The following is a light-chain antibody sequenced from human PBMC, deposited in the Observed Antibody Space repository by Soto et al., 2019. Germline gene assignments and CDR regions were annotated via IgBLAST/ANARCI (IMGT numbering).Light chain of an antibody. CDR1: SSDVGGYNY. V-gene: IGLV2-8*01. CDR3: SSYAGSINV. CDR2: EVN. Sequence: QSALTQPPSASGSPGQSVAISCTGTSSDVGGYNYVSWYQQHPGKAPKLMIYEVNKRPSGVPDRFSGSKSGNTASLTVSGLQADDEADYYCSSYAGSINVFGTGTKVTVL. J-gene: IGLJ1*01.